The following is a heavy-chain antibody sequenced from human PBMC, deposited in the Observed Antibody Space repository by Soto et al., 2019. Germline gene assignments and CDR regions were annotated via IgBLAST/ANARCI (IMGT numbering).Heavy chain of an antibody. V-gene: IGHV1-69*01. J-gene: IGHJ3*02. Sequence: QVQLVQSGAEVKKPRSSVKVSCKASGGTFSSYAISWVRQAPGQGLEWMGGIIPIFGTANYAQKFKGRVTITADESTSTAYKELSSLRSEDTAVDYGARDNPDDSSGYLAFDIWGQGTMVTVSS. CDR2: IIPIFGTA. CDR3: ARDNPDDSSGYLAFDI. D-gene: IGHD3-22*01. CDR1: GGTFSSYA.